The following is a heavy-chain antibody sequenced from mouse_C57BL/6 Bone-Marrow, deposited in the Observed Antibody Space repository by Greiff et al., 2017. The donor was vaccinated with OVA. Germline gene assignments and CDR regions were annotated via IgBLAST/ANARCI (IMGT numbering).Heavy chain of an antibody. D-gene: IGHD2-3*01. CDR1: GYSITSDY. Sequence: EVQGVESGPGLAKPSQTLSLTCSVTGYSITSDYWNWVRKFPGNKLEYMGYISYSGSTYYNPSLSSRISITRDTSKNQYYLQLNSVTTEDTATYYWARGVLYDGYFEGYFDVWGTGTTVTVSA. CDR3: ARGVLYDGYFEGYFDV. J-gene: IGHJ1*03. V-gene: IGHV3-8*01. CDR2: ISYSGST.